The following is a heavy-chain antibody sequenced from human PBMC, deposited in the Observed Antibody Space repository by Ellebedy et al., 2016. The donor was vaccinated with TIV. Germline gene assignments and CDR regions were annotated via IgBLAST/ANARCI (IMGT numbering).Heavy chain of an antibody. CDR3: AAWLRFGDLVPFDP. V-gene: IGHV3-66*01. Sequence: PGGSLRLSCEGFRFTVSSNFMTWVRQAPGNGLEWVSGIDSGGKTFYADSVKGRFTISRDNSKNTVFLKMNSLRPEDTAVYYCAAWLRFGDLVPFDPWGQGTLVTVSS. CDR2: IDSGGKT. J-gene: IGHJ5*02. D-gene: IGHD3-10*01. CDR1: RFTVSSNF.